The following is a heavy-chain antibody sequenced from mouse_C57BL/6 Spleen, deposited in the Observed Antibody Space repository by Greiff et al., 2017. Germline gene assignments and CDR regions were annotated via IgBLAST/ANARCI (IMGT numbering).Heavy chain of an antibody. CDR1: GYTFTSYW. Sequence: VQLQQPGAELVKPGASVKVSCEASGYTFTSYWMHWVKQRPGQGLEWIGRIHPSDSDTNYNQKFKGKATVTVDKSSSTAYMQLSSLTSEDSAVYYCAIGDYDWFAYWGQGTLVTVSA. D-gene: IGHD2-4*01. J-gene: IGHJ3*01. CDR2: IHPSDSDT. CDR3: AIGDYDWFAY. V-gene: IGHV1-74*01.